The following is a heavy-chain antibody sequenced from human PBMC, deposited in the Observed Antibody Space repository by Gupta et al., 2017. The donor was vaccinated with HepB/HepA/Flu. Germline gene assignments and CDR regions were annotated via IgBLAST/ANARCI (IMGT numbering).Heavy chain of an antibody. CDR1: GGSISVSDYS. D-gene: IGHD1-26*01. CDR2: ISYSGTN. J-gene: IGHJ6*02. CDR3: ARARGGVGATYYYGMDV. Sequence: QLPLQESGPGLVKPSETLSIICTVSGGSISVSDYSWVWIRQPPEKGLEWIGSISYSGTNSNNPSLKSRVTISIDTSQSQFSLKLTSVTAADMAVYYCARARGGVGATYYYGMDVWGQGTSVTVSS. V-gene: IGHV4-39*01.